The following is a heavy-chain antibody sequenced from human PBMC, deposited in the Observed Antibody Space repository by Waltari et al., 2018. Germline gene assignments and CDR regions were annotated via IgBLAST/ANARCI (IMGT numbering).Heavy chain of an antibody. D-gene: IGHD6-19*01. CDR2: INPIGGNT. J-gene: IGHJ3*01. CDR3: ARGGYSSVSDAFNV. CDR1: GYTFTSYS. Sequence: QVQLVQSGAEVKKPGASVKVSCKASGYTFTSYSMHWVRQAPGQGLEWMGIINPIGGNTIYTQKFQGRVTMTRDMSTSTVYMELSSLRSEDTAVYYCARGGYSSVSDAFNVWGQGTMVTVSS. V-gene: IGHV1-46*01.